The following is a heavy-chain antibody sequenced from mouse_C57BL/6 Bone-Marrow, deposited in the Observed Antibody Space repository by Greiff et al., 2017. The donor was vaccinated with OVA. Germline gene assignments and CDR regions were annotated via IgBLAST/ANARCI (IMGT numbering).Heavy chain of an antibody. CDR3: AKGSYSDAMDY. D-gene: IGHD2-12*01. J-gene: IGHJ4*01. CDR1: GYTFTSYT. V-gene: IGHV1-4*01. CDR2: INPSSGYT. Sequence: QVQLQQSGAELARPGASVKMSCKASGYTFTSYTMHWVKQRPGQGLEWIGCINPSSGYTKYNQKFKDKATLTADKSSSTAYMQLSSLTSEDSAVYYCAKGSYSDAMDYWGQGTSVTVSS.